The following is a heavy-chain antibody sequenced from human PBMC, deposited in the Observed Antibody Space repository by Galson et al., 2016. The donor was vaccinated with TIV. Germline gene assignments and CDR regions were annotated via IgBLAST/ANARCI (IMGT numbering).Heavy chain of an antibody. V-gene: IGHV1-69*13. Sequence: SVKVSCKASGGTFSDYGISWVRQAPGQGLEWMGRIIPIFHSAKSAQKFQDRVTITADESMSTVYMELSSLRSEDTAVYYRATLGGYFGSGSYKTDFWGQGTLVTVSS. J-gene: IGHJ4*02. CDR3: ATLGGYFGSGSYKTDF. CDR2: IIPIFHSA. CDR1: GGTFSDYG. D-gene: IGHD3-10*01.